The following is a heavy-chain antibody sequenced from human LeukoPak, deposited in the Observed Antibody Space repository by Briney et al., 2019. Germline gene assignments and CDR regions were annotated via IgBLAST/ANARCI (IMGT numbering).Heavy chain of an antibody. CDR3: ARDLDSSSWAFDY. D-gene: IGHD6-13*01. CDR1: GFTFSSYW. J-gene: IGHJ4*02. CDR2: IKQDGSEK. V-gene: IGHV3-7*01. Sequence: PGGSLRPSCAASGFTFSSYWMSWVRQAPGKGLEWVANIKQDGSEKYYVDSVKGRFTISRDNAKNSLYLQMNSLRAEDTAVYYCARDLDSSSWAFDYWGQGTLVTVSS.